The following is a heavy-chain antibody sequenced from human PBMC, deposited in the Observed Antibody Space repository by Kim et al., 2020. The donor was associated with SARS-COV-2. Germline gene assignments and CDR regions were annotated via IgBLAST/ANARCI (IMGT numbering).Heavy chain of an antibody. Sequence: SETLSLTCAVYGGSFSGYYWSWIRQPPGKGLEWIGEINHSGSTNYNPSLKSRVTISVDTSKNQFSLKLSSVTAADTAVYYCARTQMAKPFDYWGQGTLVT. J-gene: IGHJ4*02. CDR3: ARTQMAKPFDY. CDR1: GGSFSGYY. D-gene: IGHD5-12*01. V-gene: IGHV4-34*01. CDR2: INHSGST.